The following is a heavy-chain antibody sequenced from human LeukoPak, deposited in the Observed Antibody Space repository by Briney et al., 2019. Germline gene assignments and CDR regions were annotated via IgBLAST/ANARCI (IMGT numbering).Heavy chain of an antibody. D-gene: IGHD1-7*01. CDR1: GGSISSSSYY. J-gene: IGHJ4*02. Sequence: SETLSLTCIVPGGSISSSSYYWAWIRQSPGKGLEWIGTFSSGGSAYHNPSLTSRVSISKDTSDNQFSLRLYSVTAADTAVYYCARKQTGTMYDVWGQGTQVTVYS. CDR3: ARKQTGTMYDV. V-gene: IGHV4-39*07. CDR2: FSSGGSA.